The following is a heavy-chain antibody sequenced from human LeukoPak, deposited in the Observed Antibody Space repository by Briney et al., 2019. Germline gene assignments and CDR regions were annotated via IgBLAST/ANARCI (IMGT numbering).Heavy chain of an antibody. J-gene: IGHJ4*02. CDR3: ARIYERDLDY. CDR2: ISIISSTI. D-gene: IGHD5/OR15-5a*01. Sequence: GGSLRLSCAAYGFTFSRYHMKWVRQAPGKGPEWVSYISIISSTIYYADSVKGRFTISRDDAKNSVYLQMNSLRADDTAVYYCARIYERDLDYWGQGTLVTASS. V-gene: IGHV3-48*01. CDR1: GFTFSRYH.